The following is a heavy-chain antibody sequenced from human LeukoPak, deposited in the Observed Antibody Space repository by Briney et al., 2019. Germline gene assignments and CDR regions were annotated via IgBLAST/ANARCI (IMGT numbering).Heavy chain of an antibody. J-gene: IGHJ4*02. CDR2: IRYDGSNK. CDR3: AKDRDGFWSGYYITDY. D-gene: IGHD3-3*01. Sequence: GGSLRLSCAASGFTFSSYGMHWVRQAPGKGLEWVAFIRYDGSNKYYADSVKGRFTISRDNSKNTLYLQMNSLRAEDTAVCYCAKDRDGFWSGYYITDYWGQGTLVTVSS. V-gene: IGHV3-30*02. CDR1: GFTFSSYG.